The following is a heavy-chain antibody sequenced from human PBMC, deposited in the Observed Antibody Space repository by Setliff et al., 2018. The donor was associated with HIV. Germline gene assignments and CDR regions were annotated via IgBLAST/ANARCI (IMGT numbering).Heavy chain of an antibody. CDR1: GGTFSSHA. D-gene: IGHD4-17*01. Sequence: ASGKVSCKASGGTFSSHAINWVRQAPGQGLEWMGGIIPIVDKTNYAQKFQGRVAITADKSTITAYMELSSLRSEDTAVYYCAREPDYGIRDAFDIWGQGAMVTVSS. CDR3: AREPDYGIRDAFDI. V-gene: IGHV1-69*10. J-gene: IGHJ3*02. CDR2: IIPIVDKT.